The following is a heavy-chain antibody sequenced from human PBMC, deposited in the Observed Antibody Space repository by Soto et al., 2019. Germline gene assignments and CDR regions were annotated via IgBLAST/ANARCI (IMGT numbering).Heavy chain of an antibody. J-gene: IGHJ4*02. CDR2: IYYSGST. CDR1: GGSISSYY. CDR3: ASGYYDSSCDY. Sequence: PSETLSLTCTVSGGSISSYYWSWIRQPPGKGLEWIGYIYYSGSTNYNPSLKSRVTISVDTSKNQFSLKLGSVTAADTAVYYCASGYYDSSCDYWGQGTLVTVSS. V-gene: IGHV4-59*01. D-gene: IGHD3-22*01.